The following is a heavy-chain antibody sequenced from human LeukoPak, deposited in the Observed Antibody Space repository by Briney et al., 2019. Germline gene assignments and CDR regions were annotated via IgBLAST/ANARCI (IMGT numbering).Heavy chain of an antibody. V-gene: IGHV4-39*01. CDR2: IYYSGST. CDR3: ASVPGQQLVLKQTNDAFDI. J-gene: IGHJ3*02. Sequence: SETLSLTCTVSGGSISSSSYYWGWIRQPPGKGLEWIVSIYYSGSTYYNPSLKSRVIISVDTSKNQFSLKLSSVTAADTAVYYCASVPGQQLVLKQTNDAFDIWGQGTMVTVSS. D-gene: IGHD6-13*01. CDR1: GGSISSSSYY.